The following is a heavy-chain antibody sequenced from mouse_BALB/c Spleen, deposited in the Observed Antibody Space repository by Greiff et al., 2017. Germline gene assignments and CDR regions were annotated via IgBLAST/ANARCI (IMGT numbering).Heavy chain of an antibody. CDR2: ISNGGGST. J-gene: IGHJ1*01. D-gene: IGHD1-1*01. CDR1: GFTFSSYT. V-gene: IGHV5-12-2*01. Sequence: EVMLVESGGGLVQPGGSLKLSCAASGFTFSSYTMSWVRQTPEKRLEWVAYISNGGGSTYYPDTVKGRFTISRDNAKNTLYLQMSSLKSEDTAMYYCARGPNYYGSSYWYFDVWGAGTTVTVSS. CDR3: ARGPNYYGSSYWYFDV.